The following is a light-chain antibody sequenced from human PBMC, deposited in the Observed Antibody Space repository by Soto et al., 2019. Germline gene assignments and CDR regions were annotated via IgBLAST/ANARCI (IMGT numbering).Light chain of an antibody. Sequence: DIQMTQSPSSLSASVGDRVTITCQASQDISNYLNWYQQKPGKAPKLLIYDASNLETGVPSRFSGSGSGTDFTVTISSLQPEDIATYYCQQYDNRPPLTFGQGTRLEI. J-gene: IGKJ5*01. V-gene: IGKV1-33*01. CDR3: QQYDNRPPLT. CDR1: QDISNY. CDR2: DAS.